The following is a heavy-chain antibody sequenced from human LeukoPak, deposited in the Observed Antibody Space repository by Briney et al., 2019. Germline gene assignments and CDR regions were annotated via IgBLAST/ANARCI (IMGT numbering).Heavy chain of an antibody. J-gene: IGHJ6*03. Sequence: GGSLRLSCAASTFTFSNYWMNWVRQAPGKGLEWVANIKQDASEKYYVDSVRGRFTIARDNAKNSLYLQMDSLRGEDTAVYFCARGVAALMDVWGKGTTVTVSS. CDR1: TFTFSNYW. CDR2: IKQDASEK. D-gene: IGHD6-6*01. CDR3: ARGVAALMDV. V-gene: IGHV3-7*04.